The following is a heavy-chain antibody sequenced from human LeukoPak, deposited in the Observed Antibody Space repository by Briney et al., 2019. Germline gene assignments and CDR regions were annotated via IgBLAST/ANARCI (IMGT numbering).Heavy chain of an antibody. V-gene: IGHV4-59*01. J-gene: IGHJ4*02. CDR3: TRGAGWLIDY. Sequence: SETLSLTCTVSDDSISDYYRGWIRQPPGKGLEWIGYFYNSGRSTYNPSLKSRVTISADTSKNHFSLKLNSVTTADTAVYYCTRGAGWLIDYWGQGILVTVSS. D-gene: IGHD3-16*01. CDR2: FYNSGRS. CDR1: DDSISDYY.